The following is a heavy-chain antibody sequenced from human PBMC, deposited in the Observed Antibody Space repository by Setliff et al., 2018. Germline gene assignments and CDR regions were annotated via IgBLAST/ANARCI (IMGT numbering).Heavy chain of an antibody. CDR1: GFDFKTHW. CDR2: IWYDGSNK. J-gene: IGHJ6*02. CDR3: ARPYNSDWYSTYGMDV. V-gene: IGHV3-33*08. Sequence: GGSLRLSCAASGFDFKTHWMDWARQAPGKGLEWVAVIWYDGSNKYYADSVKGRFTISRDNAKNSLYLQMHSLRAEDTAVYYCARPYNSDWYSTYGMDVWGQGTTVTVSS. D-gene: IGHD6-19*01.